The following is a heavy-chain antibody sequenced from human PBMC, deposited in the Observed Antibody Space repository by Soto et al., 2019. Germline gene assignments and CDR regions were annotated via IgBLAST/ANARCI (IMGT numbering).Heavy chain of an antibody. CDR2: ISWDGGSI. J-gene: IGHJ5*01. Sequence: LSLSCEASGFKFDDYMMHWVRQAPGKGLEWISLISWDGGSIDYADSIKGRFTVSRDNSKTSLYLHMHSLTSDDSALYFCAKEGNGGSSLDSWGQGTLVTV. D-gene: IGHD2-15*01. V-gene: IGHV3-43*01. CDR1: GFKFDDYM. CDR3: AKEGNGGSSLDS.